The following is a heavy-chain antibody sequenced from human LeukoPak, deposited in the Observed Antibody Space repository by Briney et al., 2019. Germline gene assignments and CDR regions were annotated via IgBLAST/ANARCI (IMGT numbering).Heavy chain of an antibody. D-gene: IGHD3-10*01. CDR2: INHSGST. CDR1: GGSFSGYY. V-gene: IGHV4-34*01. J-gene: IGHJ6*03. CDR3: ARVSITMVRGVLYYYYYYMDV. Sequence: SETLSLTCAVYGGSFSGYYWSWIRQPPGKGLEWIGEINHSGSTNYNPSLKSRVTISVDTSKNQFSLKLSSVTAADTAVYYCARVSITMVRGVLYYYYYYMDVWGKGTTVTISS.